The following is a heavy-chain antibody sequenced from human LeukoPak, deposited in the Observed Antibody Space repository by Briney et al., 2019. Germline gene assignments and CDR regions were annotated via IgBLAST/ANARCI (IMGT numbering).Heavy chain of an antibody. CDR1: GGSISSSSYY. Sequence: PSETPSLTCTVSGGSISSSSYYWGWIRQPPGKGLEWIGSIYYSGSTYYNPSLKSRVTISVDTSKNQFSLKLSSVTAADTAVYYCARWCECSSGWWEYYYGMDVWGQGTTVTVSS. CDR3: ARWCECSSGWWEYYYGMDV. V-gene: IGHV4-39*01. CDR2: IYYSGST. J-gene: IGHJ6*02. D-gene: IGHD6-19*01.